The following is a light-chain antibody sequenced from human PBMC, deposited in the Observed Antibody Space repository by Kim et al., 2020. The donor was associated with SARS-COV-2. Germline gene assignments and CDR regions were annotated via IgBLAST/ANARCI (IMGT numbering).Light chain of an antibody. V-gene: IGKV3-15*01. CDR1: HGVSSY. CDR3: QQYNNWPRT. Sequence: SPGERATLSCRASHGVSSYLAWYQQNPGPAPRLLIYDASPRATGIPSSFSGSGSWTEFTLTISSLQSEDFASYFCQQYNNWPRTFGQGTKVDIK. CDR2: DAS. J-gene: IGKJ1*01.